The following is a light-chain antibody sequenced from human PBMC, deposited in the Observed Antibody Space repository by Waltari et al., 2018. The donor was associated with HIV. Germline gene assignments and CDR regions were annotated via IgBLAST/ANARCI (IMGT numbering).Light chain of an antibody. CDR1: SSTIGSNT. V-gene: IGLV1-44*01. Sequence: QSVLTQPPSASATPGQRFTISCSGSSSTIGSNTVYWYQQFSGTAPKLLISSNDQRPSGVPDRFSGSKSGTSASLAITGLQSEDEADYYCAAWDDNLDAYVFGTGTKVTVL. CDR3: AAWDDNLDAYV. J-gene: IGLJ1*01. CDR2: SND.